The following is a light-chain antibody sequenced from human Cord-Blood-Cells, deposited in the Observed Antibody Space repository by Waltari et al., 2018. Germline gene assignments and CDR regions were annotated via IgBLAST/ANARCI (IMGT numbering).Light chain of an antibody. CDR1: QSVSSSY. CDR3: QQYGSSPPT. CDR2: GAS. V-gene: IGKV3-20*01. J-gene: IGKJ2*01. Sequence: EIVLTQSPGTLSLSPAERSTLSCRASQSVSSSYLTWYQQKPGQAPRVLIYGASSRATGIPDRFSGSGSGTDFTLTISRLEPEDFAVYYCQQYGSSPPTFGQGTKLEIK.